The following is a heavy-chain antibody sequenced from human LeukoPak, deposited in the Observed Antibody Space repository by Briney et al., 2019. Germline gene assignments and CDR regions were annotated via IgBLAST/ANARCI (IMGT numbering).Heavy chain of an antibody. CDR2: IYSGGST. V-gene: IGHV3-66*01. Sequence: GGSLRLSCAASGFTFSSYAMSWVRQAPGKGLEWVSVIYSGGSTYYADSVKGRFTISRDNSKNTLYLQMNSLRAEDTAVYYCARDRAAAGLAGFDPWGQGTLVTVSS. CDR1: GFTFSSYA. CDR3: ARDRAAAGLAGFDP. J-gene: IGHJ5*02. D-gene: IGHD6-13*01.